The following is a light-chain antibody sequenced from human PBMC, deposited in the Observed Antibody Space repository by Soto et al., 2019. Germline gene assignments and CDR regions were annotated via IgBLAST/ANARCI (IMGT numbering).Light chain of an antibody. Sequence: EIVMTQSPATLSVSPGERASLSCRASQSVSSNLAWYQQIPGQAPRLLIYGASTRAAGIPARFSGTESGTEFTLTISSLQPQDFATYYCQQSITSPHTFGQGTKLEIK. CDR1: QSVSSN. J-gene: IGKJ2*01. V-gene: IGKV3-15*01. CDR3: QQSITSPHT. CDR2: GAS.